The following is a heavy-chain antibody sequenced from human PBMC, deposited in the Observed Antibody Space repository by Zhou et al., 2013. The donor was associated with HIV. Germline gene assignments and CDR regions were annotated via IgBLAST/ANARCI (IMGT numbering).Heavy chain of an antibody. CDR2: VKPDTGVT. Sequence: QVQLVQSGPELKKPGASVKVSCQTSGYSFADHYMHWIRQAPGQGLEWMGWVKPDTGVTHYAQRFQGRVTITTDESTSTSNMELSGLRSEDTGVYFCAREREVPTRFPNWFDPWGQGTLVTVSS. CDR1: GYSFADHY. CDR3: AREREVPTRFPNWFDP. J-gene: IGHJ5*02. D-gene: IGHD1-1*01. V-gene: IGHV1-2*02.